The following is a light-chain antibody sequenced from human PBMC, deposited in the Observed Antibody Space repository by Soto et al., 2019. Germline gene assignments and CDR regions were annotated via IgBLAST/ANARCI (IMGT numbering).Light chain of an antibody. CDR2: EVS. V-gene: IGLV2-8*01. CDR3: SSYAGINNLGV. J-gene: IGLJ3*02. Sequence: QSALTQPPSASGSPGQSVTISCTGTSSDVGGYNYVSWYQQHPGKAPKLMIYEVSKRPSGVPDRFSGSKSGNTASLTVSGLQAEDEADYYCSSYAGINNLGVFGGRTKLTVL. CDR1: SSDVGGYNY.